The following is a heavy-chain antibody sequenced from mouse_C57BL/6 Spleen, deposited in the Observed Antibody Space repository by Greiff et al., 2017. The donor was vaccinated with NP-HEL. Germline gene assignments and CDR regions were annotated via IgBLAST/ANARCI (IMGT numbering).Heavy chain of an antibody. CDR2: ISDGGSYT. V-gene: IGHV5-4*01. CDR3: AREGYYGSRGYFDY. Sequence: DVMLVESGGGLVKPGGSLKLSCAASGFTFSSYAMSWVRQTPEKRLEWVATISDGGSYTYYPDNVKGRFTISRDNAKNNLYLQMSHLKSEDTAMYYCAREGYYGSRGYFDYWGQGTTLTVSS. CDR1: GFTFSSYA. J-gene: IGHJ2*01. D-gene: IGHD1-1*01.